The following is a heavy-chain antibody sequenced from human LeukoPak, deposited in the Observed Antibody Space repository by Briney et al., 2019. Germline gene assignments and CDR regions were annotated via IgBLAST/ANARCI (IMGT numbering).Heavy chain of an antibody. Sequence: QAGGSLRLSCAASGFTVSSNYMSWVRQAPGKGPEWVSVIYSGGSTYYADSVKGRFTISRDNSKNTLYLQMNSLRAEDTAVYYCASRIAVAPDPYGMDVWGQGTTVTVSS. CDR2: IYSGGST. CDR1: GFTVSSNY. CDR3: ASRIAVAPDPYGMDV. D-gene: IGHD6-19*01. V-gene: IGHV3-53*01. J-gene: IGHJ6*02.